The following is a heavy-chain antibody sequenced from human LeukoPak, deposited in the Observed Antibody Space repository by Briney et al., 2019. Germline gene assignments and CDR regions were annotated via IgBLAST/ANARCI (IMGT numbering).Heavy chain of an antibody. V-gene: IGHV1-69*01. D-gene: IGHD6-6*01. CDR3: ARVYSAYSSSSSLDY. CDR2: IIPIFGTA. CDR1: GRTFSSYA. J-gene: IGHJ4*02. Sequence: ASVKVSCKASGRTFSSYAISWVRQATRQGLEWMGGIIPIFGTANYAQKFQGRVTITADESTSTAYMELSSLRSEDTAVYYCARVYSAYSSSSSLDYWGQGTLVTVSS.